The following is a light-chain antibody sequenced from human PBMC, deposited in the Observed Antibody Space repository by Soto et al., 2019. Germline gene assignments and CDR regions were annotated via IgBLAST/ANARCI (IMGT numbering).Light chain of an antibody. CDR1: SSDVGGYDY. Sequence: QSALTQPASVSGSPGQSITISCTGTSSDVGGYDYVSWYQQHPGKAPKLMIYEVTTRPSGVSSRFSGSKSGSTASLTISGLQAEDEADYYCSSYSITSTRIFGGGTKVTVL. CDR2: EVT. J-gene: IGLJ2*01. CDR3: SSYSITSTRI. V-gene: IGLV2-14*01.